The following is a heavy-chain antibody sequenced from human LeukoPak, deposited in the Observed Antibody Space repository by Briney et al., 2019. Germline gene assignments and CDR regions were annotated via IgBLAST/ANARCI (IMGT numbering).Heavy chain of an antibody. CDR3: AELGITMIGGV. V-gene: IGHV3-21*01. J-gene: IGHJ6*04. D-gene: IGHD3-10*02. CDR2: ISSSSSYI. Sequence: GGSLRLSCAASGFTFSSYSMNWVRQAPGKGLEWGSSISSSSSYIYYADSVKGRFTISRDNAKNSLYLQMNSLRAEATAVYYCAELGITMIGGVWGKGTTVTISS. CDR1: GFTFSSYS.